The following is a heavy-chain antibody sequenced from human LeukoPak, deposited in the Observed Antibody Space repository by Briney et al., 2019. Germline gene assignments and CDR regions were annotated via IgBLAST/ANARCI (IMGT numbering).Heavy chain of an antibody. D-gene: IGHD2/OR15-2a*01. Sequence: GGSLRLSCGASVHTFSLYAMLWLPQSPGEAREGVSAICGSGGNTYYADSVKGRFTISRDNSKNTLYLQMNSLRAEDTAVYYCAKRARILRVSYGMDVWGQGTTVTVSS. CDR3: AKRARILRVSYGMDV. CDR2: ICGSGGNT. CDR1: VHTFSLYA. J-gene: IGHJ6*02. V-gene: IGHV3-23*01.